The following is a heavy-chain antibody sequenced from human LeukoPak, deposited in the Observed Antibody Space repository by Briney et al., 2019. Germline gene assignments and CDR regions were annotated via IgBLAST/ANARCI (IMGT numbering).Heavy chain of an antibody. CDR3: ARDDIIVGATTLDY. D-gene: IGHD1-26*01. V-gene: IGHV3-30*04. CDR2: ISSDGSNK. J-gene: IGHJ4*02. CDR1: GSIFSTYA. Sequence: GGSLRLSCEASGSIFSTYAMHWVRQAPGKGLEGLAVISSDGSNKDHVDSVKGRFTISRDSSKNTLYLEMDSVRLGDTAVYYCARDDIIVGATTLDYWGQGTLVTVSS.